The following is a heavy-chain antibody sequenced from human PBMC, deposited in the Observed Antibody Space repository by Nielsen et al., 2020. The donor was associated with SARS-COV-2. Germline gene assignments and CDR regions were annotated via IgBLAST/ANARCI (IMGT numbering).Heavy chain of an antibody. J-gene: IGHJ4*02. V-gene: IGHV3-30-3*01. Sequence: GGSLKISCAASGFTFSSYAMNWVRQAPGKGLEWVAVISYDGSNKYYADSVKGRFTISRDNSKNTLYLQMNSLRAEDTAVYYCAREGIAVAGPFDYWGQGTLVTVSS. CDR1: GFTFSSYA. D-gene: IGHD6-19*01. CDR3: AREGIAVAGPFDY. CDR2: ISYDGSNK.